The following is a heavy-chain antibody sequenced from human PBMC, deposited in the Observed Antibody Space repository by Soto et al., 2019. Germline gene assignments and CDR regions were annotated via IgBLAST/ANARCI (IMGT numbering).Heavy chain of an antibody. J-gene: IGHJ5*02. CDR1: VGSISSYY. Sequence: PSETLSLTCTVSVGSISSYYWSWIRQHPGKGLEWIGYIHYSGSTNYNPSLRSRVTISVDTPKNQFSLKVNSMTAADTAIYYCARGGVAARKGRWFDPWGQGTLVTVS. V-gene: IGHV4-59*01. CDR2: IHYSGST. D-gene: IGHD6-25*01. CDR3: ARGGVAARKGRWFDP.